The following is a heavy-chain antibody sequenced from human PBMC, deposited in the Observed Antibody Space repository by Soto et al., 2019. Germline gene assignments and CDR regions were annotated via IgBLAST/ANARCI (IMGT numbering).Heavy chain of an antibody. V-gene: IGHV4-59*01. J-gene: IGHJ6*02. CDR1: GGSISSYY. D-gene: IGHD3-10*01. CDR2: IYYSGST. CDR3: ARDRGYPETYGMDV. Sequence: QVQLQESGPGLVKPSETLSLTCTVSGGSISSYYWSWIRQPPGKGLEWIGYIYYSGSTNYNPSLKSRVTISVDTSKNQFSLTMSSVTAADTAVYYCARDRGYPETYGMDVWGQGTT.